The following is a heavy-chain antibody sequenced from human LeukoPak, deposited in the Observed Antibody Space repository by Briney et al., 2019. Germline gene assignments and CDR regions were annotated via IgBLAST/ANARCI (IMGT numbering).Heavy chain of an antibody. V-gene: IGHV1-69*04. Sequence: ASVKVSCKASGGTFISYAISWVRQAPGQGLEWMGRIIPILGIANYAQKFQGRVTITADKSTSTAYMELRSLRSDDTAVYYCARGVVVPAQREFDYWGQGTLVTVSS. D-gene: IGHD2-2*01. CDR3: ARGVVVPAQREFDY. J-gene: IGHJ4*02. CDR1: GGTFISYA. CDR2: IIPILGIA.